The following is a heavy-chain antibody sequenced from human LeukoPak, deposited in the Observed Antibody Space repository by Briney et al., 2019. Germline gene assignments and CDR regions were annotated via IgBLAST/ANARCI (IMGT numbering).Heavy chain of an antibody. V-gene: IGHV4-39*01. J-gene: IGHJ3*02. CDR2: IYYSGST. CDR1: GGSISSSSYY. D-gene: IGHD3-10*01. Sequence: KASETLSLTCTVSGGSISSSSYYWGWIRQPPGKGLEWIGSIYYSGSTYYNASLKSRVTISVDRSKNQFSLKVTSVTAADTAVYYCARHNWFGQNAFDIWGQGTMVTVSS. CDR3: ARHNWFGQNAFDI.